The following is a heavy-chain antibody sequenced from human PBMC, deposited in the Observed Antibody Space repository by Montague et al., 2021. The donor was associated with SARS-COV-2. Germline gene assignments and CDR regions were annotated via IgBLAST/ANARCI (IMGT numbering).Heavy chain of an antibody. D-gene: IGHD3-10*01. CDR3: TRLPRGSGTWGYFDY. V-gene: IGHV4-59*08. CDR1: DGSIRSYY. J-gene: IGHJ4*02. Sequence: SETLSLTCTVSDGSIRSYYWNWMRRTPGRGLEWIGYMHDSGTANYNPSLRSRVTLMVDASRNQFSLELSSVTAADTAMYYCTRLPRGSGTWGYFDYWAQGTLVTVSS. CDR2: MHDSGTA.